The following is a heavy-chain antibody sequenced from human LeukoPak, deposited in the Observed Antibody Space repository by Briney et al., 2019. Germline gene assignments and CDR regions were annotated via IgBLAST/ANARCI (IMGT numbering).Heavy chain of an antibody. CDR3: ARDYAIFDAFDI. CDR2: IWYDGSNK. Sequence: GGSLRLSCATSGFTFNYYGMHWVRQAPGKGLERVAVIWYDGSNKYYADSVKGRFTISRDNSKNTLYLQMNSLRAEDTAVYYCARDYAIFDAFDIWGQGTMVTVSS. D-gene: IGHD2-2*01. J-gene: IGHJ3*02. CDR1: GFTFNYYG. V-gene: IGHV3-33*01.